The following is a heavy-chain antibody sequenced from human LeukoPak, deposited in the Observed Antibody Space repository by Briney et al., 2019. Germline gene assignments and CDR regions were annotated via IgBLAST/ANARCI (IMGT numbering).Heavy chain of an antibody. CDR2: IIPVFGTS. Sequence: GASVKVSCTASGGTFSSYAISWVRQAPGQGLEWMGGIIPVFGTSNYAQKFQGRVTITADESTRTAYMELSSLRSEDTAVYYCARVTGGRYCSTTSCYMRGWFDPWGQGTLVTVSS. V-gene: IGHV1-69*13. D-gene: IGHD2-2*02. CDR1: GGTFSSYA. CDR3: ARVTGGRYCSTTSCYMRGWFDP. J-gene: IGHJ5*02.